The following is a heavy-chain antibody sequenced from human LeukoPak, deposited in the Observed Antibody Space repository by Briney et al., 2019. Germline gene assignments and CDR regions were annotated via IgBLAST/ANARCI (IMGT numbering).Heavy chain of an antibody. D-gene: IGHD3-22*01. Sequence: GAXVKVSCKAXXXTFTSXGISWVRQAPGQGLEWMGWISAYNGNTNYAQKLQGRVTMTEDTSTDTAYMELSSLRSEDTAVYYCATARYYYDSSGYFPLYYWGQGTLVTVSS. J-gene: IGHJ4*02. V-gene: IGHV1-18*01. CDR1: XXTFTSXG. CDR2: ISAYNGNT. CDR3: ATARYYYDSSGYFPLYY.